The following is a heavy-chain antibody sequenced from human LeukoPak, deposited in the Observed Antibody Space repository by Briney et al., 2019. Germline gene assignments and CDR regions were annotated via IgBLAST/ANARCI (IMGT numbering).Heavy chain of an antibody. V-gene: IGHV4-4*07. CDR1: GGSISSYY. J-gene: IGHJ2*01. D-gene: IGHD6-13*01. Sequence: PSETLSLTCTVSGGSISSYYWSWIRQPAGKGLEWIGRIYTSGSTNYNPSLKSRVTMSVDASKNQLSLKLSSVTAADTAVYYCARDSSSWSYWYFDLWGRGTLVTVSS. CDR3: ARDSSSWSYWYFDL. CDR2: IYTSGST.